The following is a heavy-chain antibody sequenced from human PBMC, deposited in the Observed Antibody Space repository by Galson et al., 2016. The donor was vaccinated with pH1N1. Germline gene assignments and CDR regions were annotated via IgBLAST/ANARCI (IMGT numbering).Heavy chain of an antibody. V-gene: IGHV5-51*01. CDR1: GYSFTTSW. CDR3: ARRTISARPGWFDS. J-gene: IGHJ5*01. Sequence: QSGAEVTKPGESLKISCKGSGYSFTTSWIGWVRQMPGKGLGWMGIIYAGDSDTRYSPSFQGQVTISVDKSTNAVYLQLSSLKASDSGIYYYARRTISARPGWFDSWGQGTLVTVSS. CDR2: IYAGDSDT. D-gene: IGHD6-6*01.